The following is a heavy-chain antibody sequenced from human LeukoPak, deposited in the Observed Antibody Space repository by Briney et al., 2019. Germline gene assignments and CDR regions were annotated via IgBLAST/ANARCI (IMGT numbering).Heavy chain of an antibody. CDR3: ARHLPYYYDSSGYSS. V-gene: IGHV4-39*01. CDR2: IYYSGST. Sequence: SETLSLTCTVSGGSISGSSYYWGWIRQPPGKGLEWIGSIYYSGSTYYNPSLKSRVTISVDTSKNQFSLKLSSVTAADTAVYYCARHLPYYYDSSGYSSWGQGTLVTVSS. D-gene: IGHD3-22*01. CDR1: GGSISGSSYY. J-gene: IGHJ5*02.